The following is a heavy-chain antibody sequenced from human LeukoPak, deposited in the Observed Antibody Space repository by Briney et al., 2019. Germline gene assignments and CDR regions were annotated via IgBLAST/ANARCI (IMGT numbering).Heavy chain of an antibody. CDR1: GFTFSSYW. CDR2: IKQDGSEK. CDR3: ARAVSLTYYYYYYMDV. J-gene: IGHJ6*03. D-gene: IGHD3-9*01. Sequence: HPGGSLRLSCAASGFTFSSYWMSWVRQAPGKGLEWVANIKQDGSEKYYVDSVKGRFTISRDNAKNSLYLQMNSLRAEDTAVYYCARAVSLTYYYYYYMDVWGKGTTVTVSS. V-gene: IGHV3-7*01.